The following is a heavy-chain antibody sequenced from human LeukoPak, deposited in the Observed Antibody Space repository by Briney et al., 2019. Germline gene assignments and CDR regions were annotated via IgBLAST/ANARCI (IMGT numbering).Heavy chain of an antibody. V-gene: IGHV4-39*07. CDR1: GGSISSSSYY. D-gene: IGHD6-6*01. J-gene: IGHJ3*02. CDR2: INHSGST. CDR3: ARARVKQPRGAFDI. Sequence: SETLSLTCTVSGGSISSSSYYWGWIRQPPGKGLEWIGEINHSGSTNYNPSLKSRVTISVDTSKNQFSLKLSSVTAADTAVYYCARARVKQPRGAFDIWGQGTMVTVSS.